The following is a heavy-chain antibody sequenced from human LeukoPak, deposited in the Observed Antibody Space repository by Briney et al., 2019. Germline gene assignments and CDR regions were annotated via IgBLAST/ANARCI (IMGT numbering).Heavy chain of an antibody. CDR3: ARPGMATITFFDY. CDR2: ISYDGSDK. Sequence: PGGSLRLSCAASGFAFSSYAMHWVRQAPGKGLEWVAVISYDGSDKYYADSVKGRFTISRDSSCNTLYLQMNGLRAEDTAIYYCARPGMATITFFDYWGQGTLVTVSS. V-gene: IGHV3-30-3*01. J-gene: IGHJ4*02. CDR1: GFAFSSYA. D-gene: IGHD5-12*01.